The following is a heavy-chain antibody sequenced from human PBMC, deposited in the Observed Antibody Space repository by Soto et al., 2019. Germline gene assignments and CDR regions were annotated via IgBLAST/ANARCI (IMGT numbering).Heavy chain of an antibody. CDR1: GGSISSGDYY. Sequence: PSETLSLTCTVSGGSISSGDYYWSWIRQPPGKGLEWIGYIYYSGSTYYNPSLKSRVTILVDTSKNQFSLKLSSVTAADTAVYYCARATGLGYCSGGSCHTSFVYWGQGTLVTVSS. CDR3: ARATGLGYCSGGSCHTSFVY. J-gene: IGHJ4*02. V-gene: IGHV4-30-4*01. D-gene: IGHD2-15*01. CDR2: IYYSGST.